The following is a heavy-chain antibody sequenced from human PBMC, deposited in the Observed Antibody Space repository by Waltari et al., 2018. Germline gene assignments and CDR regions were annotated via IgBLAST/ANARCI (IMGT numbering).Heavy chain of an antibody. D-gene: IGHD6-19*01. J-gene: IGHJ4*02. V-gene: IGHV3-23*03. Sequence: SGFTFSNAWMSWVRPAPGKGLEWVSVIYSGGSSTYYADSGKGRFTISRDNSKNTLYLQMNSLRAEDTAVYYCAKERGSGWYQGYYFDYWGQGTLVTVSS. CDR3: AKERGSGWYQGYYFDY. CDR2: IYSGGSST. CDR1: GFTFSNAW.